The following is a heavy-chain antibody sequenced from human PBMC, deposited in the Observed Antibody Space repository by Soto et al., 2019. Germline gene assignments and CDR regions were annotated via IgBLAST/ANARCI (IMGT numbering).Heavy chain of an antibody. CDR1: GFTFSSYG. V-gene: IGHV3-30*18. CDR3: AKDMRYCGGDCYSLEGYYYGMDV. CDR2: ISYDGSNK. J-gene: IGHJ6*02. D-gene: IGHD2-21*02. Sequence: QVQLVESGGGVVQPGRSLRLSCAASGFTFSSYGMHWVRQAPGKGLEWVAVISYDGSNKYYADSVKGRFTISRDNSKNTLYLQMNSLRAEDTAVYYCAKDMRYCGGDCYSLEGYYYGMDVWGQGTTVTVSS.